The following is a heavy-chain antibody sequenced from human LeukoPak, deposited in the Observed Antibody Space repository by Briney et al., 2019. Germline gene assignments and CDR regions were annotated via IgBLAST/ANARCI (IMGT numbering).Heavy chain of an antibody. CDR3: AREYYYDSSGYYKPTPTFDY. CDR2: INPSGGST. D-gene: IGHD3-22*01. J-gene: IGHJ4*02. V-gene: IGHV1-46*03. CDR1: GYTFTSYY. Sequence: ASVKVSCKASGYTFTSYYMHWVRQAPGQGLEWMGVINPSGGSTSYAQKFQGRVTMTMDTATSKDYMELSSLRSEDTAVYYCAREYYYDSSGYYKPTPTFDYWGQGTLVTVSS.